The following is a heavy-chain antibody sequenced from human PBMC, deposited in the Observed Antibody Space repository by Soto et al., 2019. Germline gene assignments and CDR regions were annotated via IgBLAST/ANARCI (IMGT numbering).Heavy chain of an antibody. V-gene: IGHV3-9*01. CDR3: AKDTGPN. J-gene: IGHJ4*02. CDR1: GFTFDNYA. Sequence: EVHLVESGGGLVQPGRSLRLSCAASGFTFDNYAMHWVRQAPGKGLEWGAGISWNSKTIAYADSVKGRFTISRDNAKNSLYLQMNSLRAEDTAFYYCAKDTGPNWGQGTLVTVSS. CDR2: ISWNSKTI.